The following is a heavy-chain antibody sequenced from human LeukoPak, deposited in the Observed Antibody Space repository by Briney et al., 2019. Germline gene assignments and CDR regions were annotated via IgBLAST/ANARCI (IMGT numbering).Heavy chain of an antibody. D-gene: IGHD1-1*01. Sequence: GGSLRLSCAASGSTFSSYAMSWVRQAPGKGLEWVSSISTSSSYIYYADSVKGRFTISRDNAKNSLYLQMNSLRAEDTAVYYCARVPRSNWNEYWGQGTLVTVSS. V-gene: IGHV3-21*06. CDR1: GSTFSSYA. CDR2: ISTSSSYI. CDR3: ARVPRSNWNEY. J-gene: IGHJ4*02.